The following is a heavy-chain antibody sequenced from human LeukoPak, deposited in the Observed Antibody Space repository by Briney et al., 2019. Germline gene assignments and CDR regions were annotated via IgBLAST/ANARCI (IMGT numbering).Heavy chain of an antibody. Sequence: KPSETLSLTCTVSGGSISSGSYYWGWIRQPPGKGLEWIGSIYYSGSTYYNPSLKSRVTISVDTSKNQFSLKLSSVTAADTAVYYCARLVGATNFDYWGQGTLVTVSS. CDR1: GGSISSGSYY. V-gene: IGHV4-39*01. D-gene: IGHD1-26*01. CDR2: IYYSGST. J-gene: IGHJ4*02. CDR3: ARLVGATNFDY.